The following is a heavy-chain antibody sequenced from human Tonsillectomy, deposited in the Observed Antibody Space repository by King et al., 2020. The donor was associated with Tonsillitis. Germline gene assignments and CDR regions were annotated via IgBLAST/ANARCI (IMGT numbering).Heavy chain of an antibody. CDR3: ARHSSGWYGGEGGGNFHY. J-gene: IGHJ4*02. CDR1: GFTFSDYY. CDR2: ISSDSSYT. V-gene: IGHV3-11*05. Sequence: VQLVESGAGLVKPGGSLRLSCAASGFTFSDYYMSWIRQAPGKGLEGVSYISSDSSYTNYADSVKGRFTISRDNAKNSLYLQMNSLRAEDTAVYYCARHSSGWYGGEGGGNFHYWGQGTLVTVSS. D-gene: IGHD6-19*01.